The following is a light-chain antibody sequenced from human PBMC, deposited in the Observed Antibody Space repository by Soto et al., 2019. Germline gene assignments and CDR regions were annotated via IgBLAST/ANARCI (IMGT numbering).Light chain of an antibody. CDR3: KQRSNWRIT. CDR2: DAY. J-gene: IGKJ5*01. Sequence: EIVLTQSPATLSLSPGERATLSCRASQSVSSYLAWYQQKPGQAPRLLIYDAYNRATGIPARFSGSGSGTDFTLTIRSLEPEDFAVYYCKQRSNWRITFGQGTRLEIK. V-gene: IGKV3-11*01. CDR1: QSVSSY.